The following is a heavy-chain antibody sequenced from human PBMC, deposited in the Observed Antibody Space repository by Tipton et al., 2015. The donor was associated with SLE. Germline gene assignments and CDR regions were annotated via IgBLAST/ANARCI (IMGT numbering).Heavy chain of an antibody. V-gene: IGHV3-30*02. D-gene: IGHD2-2*01. CDR3: AKDEFAWLGYCSSTSCYQPPYYYYYGMDV. Sequence: SLRLSCAASGFTFSSYGMHWVRQAPGKGLEWVALIRYDGSNKYYADSVKGRFTISRDNSKNTLYLQMNSLRAEDTAVYYCAKDEFAWLGYCSSTSCYQPPYYYYYGMDVWGQGTTVTVSS. J-gene: IGHJ6*02. CDR2: IRYDGSNK. CDR1: GFTFSSYG.